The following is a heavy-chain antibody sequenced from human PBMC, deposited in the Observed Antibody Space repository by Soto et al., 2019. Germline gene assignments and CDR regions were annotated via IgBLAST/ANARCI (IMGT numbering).Heavy chain of an antibody. V-gene: IGHV3-33*01. Sequence: QVQLVESGGGVVQPGRSLRLSCAASGFTFSSYGMHWVRQAPGKGLEWVAVIWYDGSNKYYADSVKGRFTISRDNSKNTLYLQMNSLRAEDTAVYYCARDYDSSGQQYFQHWGQGTLVTVSS. CDR3: ARDYDSSGQQYFQH. CDR2: IWYDGSNK. J-gene: IGHJ1*01. CDR1: GFTFSSYG. D-gene: IGHD3-22*01.